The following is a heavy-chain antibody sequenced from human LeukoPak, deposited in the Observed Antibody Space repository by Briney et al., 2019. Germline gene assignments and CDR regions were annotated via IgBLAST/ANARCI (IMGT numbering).Heavy chain of an antibody. J-gene: IGHJ4*02. Sequence: ASVKVSCKASGYTFTGYYTHWVRQAPGQGLEWMGWINPNSGGTNYAQKFQGRVTMTRDTSISTAYMELSRLRSDDTAVYYCARASSYGYLGFDYWGQGTLVTVSS. CDR1: GYTFTGYY. CDR2: INPNSGGT. CDR3: ARASSYGYLGFDY. D-gene: IGHD5-18*01. V-gene: IGHV1-2*02.